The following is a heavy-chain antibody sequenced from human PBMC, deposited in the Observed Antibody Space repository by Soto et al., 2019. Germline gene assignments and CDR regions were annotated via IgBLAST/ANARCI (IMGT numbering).Heavy chain of an antibody. D-gene: IGHD3-3*01. CDR2: IKQDGSEK. CDR3: ARFGPFTIFGVVSPFDY. V-gene: IGHV3-7*03. J-gene: IGHJ4*02. Sequence: EVQLVESGGGLVQPGGSLGLSCAASGFTFSSYWMSWVRQAPGKGLEWVANIKQDGSEKYYVDSVKGRFTISRDNAKNSLYLQMNSLRAEDTAVYYCARFGPFTIFGVVSPFDYWGQGTLVTVSS. CDR1: GFTFSSYW.